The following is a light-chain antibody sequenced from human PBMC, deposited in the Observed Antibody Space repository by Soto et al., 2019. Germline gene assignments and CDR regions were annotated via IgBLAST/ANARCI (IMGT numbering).Light chain of an antibody. CDR1: QSLLHSNGYNY. Sequence: DIVMTQSPLSLPVTPGEPASISCRSSQSLLHSNGYNYLDWYLQKPGQSPQLLIYFGSNRASGVRDRFGGSGSGTDFTLKISRVEAEDVGVYYCMQALQTPPWTFGQGTKVDIK. CDR2: FGS. J-gene: IGKJ1*01. CDR3: MQALQTPPWT. V-gene: IGKV2-28*01.